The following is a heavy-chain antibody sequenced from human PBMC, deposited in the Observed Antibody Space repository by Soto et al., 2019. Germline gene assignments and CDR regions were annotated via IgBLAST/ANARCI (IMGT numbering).Heavy chain of an antibody. CDR1: GGTFSSYT. J-gene: IGHJ6*02. Sequence: ASVKVSCKASGGTFSSYTISWVRQAPGQGLEWMGRIIPILGIANYAQKFQGRVTITADKSTSTAYMELSSLRSEDTAVYYCARGPYYYDSSGYPYGMDVWGQGTTVTVSS. D-gene: IGHD3-22*01. CDR3: ARGPYYYDSSGYPYGMDV. CDR2: IIPILGIA. V-gene: IGHV1-69*02.